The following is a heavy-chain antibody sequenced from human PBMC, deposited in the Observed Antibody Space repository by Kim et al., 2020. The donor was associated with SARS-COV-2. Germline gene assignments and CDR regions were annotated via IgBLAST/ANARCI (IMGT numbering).Heavy chain of an antibody. CDR1: GFTFSSYG. Sequence: GGSLRLSCAASGFTFSSYGMHWVRQAPGKGLEWVAVIWYDGSNKYYADSVKGRFTISRDNSKNTLYLQMNSLRAEDTAVYYCARDGRALNGALDYGMDVWGQGTTVTVSS. CDR2: IWYDGSNK. J-gene: IGHJ6*02. V-gene: IGHV3-33*01. D-gene: IGHD2-8*01. CDR3: ARDGRALNGALDYGMDV.